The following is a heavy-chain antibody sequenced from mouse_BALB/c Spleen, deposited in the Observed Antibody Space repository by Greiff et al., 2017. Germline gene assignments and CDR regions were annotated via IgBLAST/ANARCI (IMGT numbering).Heavy chain of an antibody. D-gene: IGHD2-14*01. V-gene: IGHV1S127*01. CDR3: TRSELVKVRKYYFDY. J-gene: IGHJ2*01. CDR1: GYTFTSYW. Sequence: QVQLQQPGAELVKPGASVKMSCKASGYTFTSYWMHWVKQRPGQGLEWIGTIDPSDSYTSYNQKFKGKATLTVDTSSSTAYMQLSSLTSEDSAVYYCTRSELVKVRKYYFDYWGQGTTLTVSS. CDR2: IDPSDSYT.